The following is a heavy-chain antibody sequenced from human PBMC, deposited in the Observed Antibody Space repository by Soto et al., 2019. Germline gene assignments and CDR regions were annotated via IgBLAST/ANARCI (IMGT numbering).Heavy chain of an antibody. CDR3: ARDLDGSGSYFTNY. J-gene: IGHJ4*02. CDR2: ISPHKDDT. D-gene: IGHD3-10*01. CDR1: GYTFSSIG. Sequence: ASVKVSCKTSGYTFSSIGISWVRQAPGQGLEWMGWISPHKDDTYYAQRLQGRVTMTTDTSTSTAYMELRSLRSDDTAVYFCARDLDGSGSYFTNYWGQGTLVTVS. V-gene: IGHV1-18*01.